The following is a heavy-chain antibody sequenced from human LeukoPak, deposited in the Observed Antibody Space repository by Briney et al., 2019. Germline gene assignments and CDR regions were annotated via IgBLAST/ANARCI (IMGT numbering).Heavy chain of an antibody. J-gene: IGHJ5*02. CDR3: ARRKRSGCSSTSCLLNWFDP. CDR1: GGSFSGYY. CDR2: INHSGST. Sequence: SETLSLTCAVYGGSFSGYYWSRIRQPPGKGLEWIGEINHSGSTNYNPSLKSRVTISVDTSKNQFSLKLSSVTAADTAVHYCARRKRSGCSSTSCLLNWFDPWGQGTLVTVSS. V-gene: IGHV4-34*01. D-gene: IGHD2-2*01.